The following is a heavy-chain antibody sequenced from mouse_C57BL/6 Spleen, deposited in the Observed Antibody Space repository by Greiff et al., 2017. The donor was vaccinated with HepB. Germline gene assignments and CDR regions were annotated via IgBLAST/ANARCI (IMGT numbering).Heavy chain of an antibody. CDR2: ISDGGSYT. CDR1: GFTFSSYA. V-gene: IGHV5-4*03. Sequence: EVKVVESGGGLVKPGGSLKLSCAASGFTFSSYAMSWVRQTPANRLEWVATISDGGSYTYYPDNVKGRFTISRDNAKNNLYLQMSHLKSEDTAMYYCARINYGDYYAMDYWGQGTSVTVSS. D-gene: IGHD1-1*01. CDR3: ARINYGDYYAMDY. J-gene: IGHJ4*01.